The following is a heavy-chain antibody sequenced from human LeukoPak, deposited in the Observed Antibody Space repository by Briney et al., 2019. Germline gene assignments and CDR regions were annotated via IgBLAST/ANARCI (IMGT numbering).Heavy chain of an antibody. J-gene: IGHJ2*01. V-gene: IGHV1-46*01. CDR2: INPSCDST. CDR3: ARDILTGYFFDL. CDR1: GYTFTSYY. D-gene: IGHD3-9*01. Sequence: ASVKVSCKASGYTFTSYYMHWVRQAPGQGLEWMGIINPSCDSTSYAQKFQGGVTMTRDTSTSTVYMQLNSLRSEDTAVYYCARDILTGYFFDLWGRGTLVTVSS.